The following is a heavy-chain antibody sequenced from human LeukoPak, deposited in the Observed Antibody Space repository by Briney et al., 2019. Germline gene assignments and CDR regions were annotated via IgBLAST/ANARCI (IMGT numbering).Heavy chain of an antibody. CDR1: GFTFSDYA. Sequence: GGSLRLSCAASGFTFSDYAMTWVRQPPGKGLEWVSGISGSGGRTYYADSVKSRFTISRDNSKNTLSLQMNSLRAEDTAVYYCAKTPVGGATPYYYYMDVWGRGTTVTVSS. J-gene: IGHJ6*03. CDR2: ISGSGGRT. V-gene: IGHV3-23*01. D-gene: IGHD1-26*01. CDR3: AKTPVGGATPYYYYMDV.